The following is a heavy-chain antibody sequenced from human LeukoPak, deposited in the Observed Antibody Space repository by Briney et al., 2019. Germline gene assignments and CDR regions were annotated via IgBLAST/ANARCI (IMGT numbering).Heavy chain of an antibody. CDR3: ARIWSVAGSWDRGMYDGYYYYGMDV. CDR1: GGSISSYY. D-gene: IGHD6-19*01. V-gene: IGHV4-59*08. CDR2: IYYIVST. Sequence: SQTLSLTCTVSGGSISSYYWSWIRQPPGKGLEWIGYIYYIVSTNYNPSLKSRVTISVDTSKNQFSLKLSSVTAADTAVYYCARIWSVAGSWDRGMYDGYYYYGMDVWGQGTTVTVSS. J-gene: IGHJ6*02.